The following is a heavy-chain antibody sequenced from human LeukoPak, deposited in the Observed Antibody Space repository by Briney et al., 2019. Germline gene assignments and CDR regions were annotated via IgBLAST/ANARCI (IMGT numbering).Heavy chain of an antibody. D-gene: IGHD4-17*01. J-gene: IGHJ5*02. CDR2: INPNSGGT. CDR3: ARGPTVTTLSKNWFDP. V-gene: IGHV1-2*06. CDR1: GYTFTGYY. Sequence: ASVKVSCKASGYTFTGYYMHWVRQAPGQGLEWMGRINPNSGGTNYAQKFQGRVTMTRDTSISTAYMELSRLRSDDTAVYYCARGPTVTTLSKNWFDPWGQGTLVTVSS.